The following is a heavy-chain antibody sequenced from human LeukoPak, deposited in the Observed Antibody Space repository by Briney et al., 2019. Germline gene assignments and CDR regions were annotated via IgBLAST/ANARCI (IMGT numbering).Heavy chain of an antibody. V-gene: IGHV3-30*03. D-gene: IGHD5-12*01. J-gene: IGHJ4*02. Sequence: PGGSLRLSCAVSGVTFRSYCMHWVRQAPGKGLEWVALISSDGNDKLYADSVRGRFTISRDKSKSSLYLQMNRLRAEDTAVYYCTSKVTHGNSGDDYDDWGQGTLVTVSS. CDR2: ISSDGNDK. CDR1: GVTFRSYC. CDR3: TSKVTHGNSGDDYDD.